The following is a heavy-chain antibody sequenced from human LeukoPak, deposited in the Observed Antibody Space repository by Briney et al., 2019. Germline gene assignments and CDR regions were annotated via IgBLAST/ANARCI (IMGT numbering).Heavy chain of an antibody. Sequence: PGGSLRLSCAASGFTFSSYAMSWVRQAPGKGLEWVSAISGSGGSTYYADSVKGRFTISRDNSKNTLYLQMNSLRAEDTAVYYCAKDFGYCSSTSCYGFSDYWGQGTLVTVS. CDR2: ISGSGGST. J-gene: IGHJ4*02. V-gene: IGHV3-23*01. CDR1: GFTFSSYA. CDR3: AKDFGYCSSTSCYGFSDY. D-gene: IGHD2-2*01.